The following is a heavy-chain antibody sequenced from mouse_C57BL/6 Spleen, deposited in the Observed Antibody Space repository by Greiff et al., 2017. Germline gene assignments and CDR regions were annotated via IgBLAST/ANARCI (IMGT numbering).Heavy chain of an antibody. Sequence: LVESGPELVKPGASVKISCKASGYAFSSSWMNWVKQRPGKGLEWIGRIYPGDGDTNNNGKFKGKATLTADKSSSTAYMQLSSLTAEDSAVHYCARQGGVGYYAMDYWGQGTSVTVAS. J-gene: IGHJ4*01. CDR1: GYAFSSSW. CDR3: ARQGGVGYYAMDY. CDR2: IYPGDGDT. V-gene: IGHV1-82*01.